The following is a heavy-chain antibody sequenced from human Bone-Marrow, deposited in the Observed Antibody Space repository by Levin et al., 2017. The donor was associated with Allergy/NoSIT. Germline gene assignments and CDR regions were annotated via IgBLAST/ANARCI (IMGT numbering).Heavy chain of an antibody. Sequence: SQTLSLTCNVSGGSVSSGSYYWSWIRQPPGKGLEWIGYIYYTGSTDYNPSLKSRVAISIDTWKNQLSLKLSSVTAADTAGYYCARAPADSSGWFGEYYFDYWGQGTLVTVSS. D-gene: IGHD6-19*01. CDR1: GGSVSSGSYY. CDR2: IYYTGST. J-gene: IGHJ4*02. CDR3: ARAPADSSGWFGEYYFDY. V-gene: IGHV4-61*01.